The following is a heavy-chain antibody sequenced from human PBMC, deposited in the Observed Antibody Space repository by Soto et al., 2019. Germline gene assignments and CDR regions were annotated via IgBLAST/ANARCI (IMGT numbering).Heavy chain of an antibody. CDR3: ASEDTALGLGIFES. J-gene: IGHJ4*02. V-gene: IGHV4-30-4*01. CDR2: IYYSGST. Sequence: QVQLQESGPGLVKPSQTLSLTCTVSGGSISSGDYYWNWIRQSPGKGLEWIGYIYYSGSTYYNPSLNSQISMSIDTPKNQFSLNLSSVTAADTAMYYCASEDTALGLGIFESWGQGTLVTVSS. CDR1: GGSISSGDYY. D-gene: IGHD5-18*01.